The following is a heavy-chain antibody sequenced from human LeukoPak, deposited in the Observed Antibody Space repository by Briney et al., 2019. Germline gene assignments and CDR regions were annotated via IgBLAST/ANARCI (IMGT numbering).Heavy chain of an antibody. D-gene: IGHD3-22*01. CDR1: GFTFSSYE. V-gene: IGHV3-48*03. J-gene: IGHJ2*01. Sequence: GGSLRLSCAASGFTFSSYEMNWVRQAPGKGLEWLSYVNTNGRTIYYADSVKGRFTISRDNAKNSLYLQMNSLRAEDTAVYYCAREVPYGYYYDSSRYFDLWGRGTLVTVSS. CDR2: VNTNGRTI. CDR3: AREVPYGYYYDSSRYFDL.